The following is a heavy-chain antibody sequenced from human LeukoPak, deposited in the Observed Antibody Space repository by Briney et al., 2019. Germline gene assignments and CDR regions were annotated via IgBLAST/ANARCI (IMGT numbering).Heavy chain of an antibody. J-gene: IGHJ4*02. D-gene: IGHD5-24*01. CDR1: GGSISSYY. CDR2: IYYGGST. V-gene: IGHV4-59*08. CDR3: ARLRVEMATITAFDY. Sequence: SETLSLTCTVSGGSISSYYWSWIRQPPGKGLEWIGYIYYGGSTNYNPSLKSRVTISVDTSKNQFSLKLSSVTAADTAVYYCARLRVEMATITAFDYWGQGTLVTVSS.